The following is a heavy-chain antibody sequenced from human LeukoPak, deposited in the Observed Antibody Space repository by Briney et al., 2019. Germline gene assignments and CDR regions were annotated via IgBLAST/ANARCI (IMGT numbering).Heavy chain of an antibody. CDR3: ARANALYCSSTSCLFDY. J-gene: IGHJ4*02. D-gene: IGHD2-2*01. Sequence: ASVKVSCKASGYTFTDYYVHWVRQAPGQGLEWMAWINPNSGGTYYAQNFHDRITLTRDTSISTAYMELSRLRSDDTAIYYCARANALYCSSTSCLFDYWGQGTLVTVSS. CDR2: INPNSGGT. CDR1: GYTFTDYY. V-gene: IGHV1-2*02.